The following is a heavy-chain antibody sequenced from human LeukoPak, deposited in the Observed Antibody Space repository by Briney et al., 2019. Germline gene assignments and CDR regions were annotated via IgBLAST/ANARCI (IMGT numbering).Heavy chain of an antibody. CDR2: ISAYNGNT. CDR1: GYTFTSYG. CDR3: GRDWGTVGVNTGNYLDP. Sequence: ASVKVSCKASGYTFTSYGISWVRQAPGQGLEWMGWISAYNGNTNYAQKLQGRVTMTTDTSTNTGYMELRSLTSDDTAVYFCGRDWGTVGVNTGNYLDPWGQGTLVTVSS. D-gene: IGHD1-26*01. V-gene: IGHV1-18*01. J-gene: IGHJ5*02.